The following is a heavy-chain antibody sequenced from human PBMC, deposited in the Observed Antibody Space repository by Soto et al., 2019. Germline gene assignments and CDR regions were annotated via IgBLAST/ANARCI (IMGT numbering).Heavy chain of an antibody. CDR1: GYTFTSYG. D-gene: IGHD1-1*01. J-gene: IGHJ5*02. CDR2: IIPIFGTA. CDR3: ARDLTWNDPIWFDP. Sequence: SVKVSCKASGYTFTSYGISWVRQAPGQGLEWMGGIIPIFGTANYAQKFQGRVTITADESTSTAYMELSSLRSEDTAVYYCARDLTWNDPIWFDPWGQGTLVTVSS. V-gene: IGHV1-69*13.